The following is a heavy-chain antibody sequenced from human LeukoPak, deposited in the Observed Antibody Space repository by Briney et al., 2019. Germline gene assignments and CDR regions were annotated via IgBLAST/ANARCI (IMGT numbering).Heavy chain of an antibody. CDR1: GFTFSSYW. V-gene: IGHV3-7*05. J-gene: IGHJ6*02. CDR2: INQDGSEK. CDR3: ARAVREYYYYGMDV. Sequence: GGSLRLFCAASGFTFSSYWMSWVRQAPGKGLEWVANINQDGSEKYSVDSVKGRFTISRDNAKNSLYLQINSLRAEDTAAYYCARAVREYYYYGMDVWGQGTTVTVSS. D-gene: IGHD3-10*01.